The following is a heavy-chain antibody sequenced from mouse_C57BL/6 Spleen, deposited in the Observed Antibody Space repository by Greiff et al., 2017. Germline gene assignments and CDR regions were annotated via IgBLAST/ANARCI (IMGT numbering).Heavy chain of an antibody. V-gene: IGHV1-50*01. CDR1: GYTFTSYW. D-gene: IGHD1-1*01. J-gene: IGHJ2*01. Sequence: VQLQQPGAELVKPGASVKLSCKASGYTFTSYWMQWVNQRPGQGLEWIGEIDPSDSYTNYNQKFKGKATLTVDTSSSTAYMQLSSLTSEDSAVYYCARRYYGSSYYFDYWGQGTTLTVSS. CDR2: IDPSDSYT. CDR3: ARRYYGSSYYFDY.